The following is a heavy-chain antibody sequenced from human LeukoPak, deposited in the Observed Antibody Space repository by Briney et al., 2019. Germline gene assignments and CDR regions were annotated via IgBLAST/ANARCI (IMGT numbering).Heavy chain of an antibody. J-gene: IGHJ4*02. Sequence: GGSLRLSCAASEFAFTNYWMSWVRQAPGKGLEWVANIKRDGSEKYYLDSVKGRFTISRDNAKNSLYLQMNSLRAEDTAVYYCARRSVAGSLLGDIDYWGQGTLVTVSS. V-gene: IGHV3-7*02. CDR2: IKRDGSEK. CDR1: EFAFTNYW. CDR3: ARRSVAGSLLGDIDY. D-gene: IGHD6-19*01.